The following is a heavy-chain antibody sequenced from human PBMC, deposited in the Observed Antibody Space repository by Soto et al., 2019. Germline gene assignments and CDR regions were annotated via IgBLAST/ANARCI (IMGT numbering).Heavy chain of an antibody. CDR3: VRGYCTTSPCSGEFRF. D-gene: IGHD2-15*01. V-gene: IGHV1-46*01. Sequence: ASVKVSCKASGYQFTTYFIHWVRQAPGQGLEWMGMIHPSGDTGDAQKFRGRVTVTRDTSTTTAYMELRNLTSEDTAVYFSVRGYCTTSPCSGEFRFWGQGTLVTVSS. CDR2: IHPSGDT. J-gene: IGHJ1*01. CDR1: GYQFTTYF.